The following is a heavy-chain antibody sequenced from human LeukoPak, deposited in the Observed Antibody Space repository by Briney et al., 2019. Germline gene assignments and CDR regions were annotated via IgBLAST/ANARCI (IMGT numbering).Heavy chain of an antibody. V-gene: IGHV3-7*03. CDR1: GFTSSSYW. J-gene: IGHJ4*02. D-gene: IGHD6-13*01. CDR2: IKQDGSEK. CDR3: ARDSSSWYH. Sequence: GGSLRLSCAASGFTSSSYWMSWVRQAPGKGLEWVANIKQDGSEKYYVDSVKGRFTISRDNAKNSLYLQMNSLGAEDTAVYYCARDSSSWYHWGQGTLVTVSS.